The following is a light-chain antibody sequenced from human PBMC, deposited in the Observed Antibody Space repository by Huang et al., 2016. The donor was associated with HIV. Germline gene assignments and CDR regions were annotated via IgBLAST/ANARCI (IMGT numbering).Light chain of an antibody. V-gene: IGKV3-11*01. Sequence: EIVLTQSPATLSLSPGERATLSCRASQSVSSYLAWYQQKPGQAPRLLIYDVSNRATGIPARFRGSGSGTDFTLTISSLEPEDFAVYYCHQRSSWPFTFGPGTKVDIK. J-gene: IGKJ3*01. CDR3: HQRSSWPFT. CDR2: DVS. CDR1: QSVSSY.